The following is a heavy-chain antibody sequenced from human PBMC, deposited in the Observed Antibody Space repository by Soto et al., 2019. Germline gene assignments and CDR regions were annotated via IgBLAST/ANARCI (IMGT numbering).Heavy chain of an antibody. J-gene: IGHJ3*02. D-gene: IGHD3-10*01. CDR3: ANYGTISPVAFDI. CDR2: MNPNSGNT. CDR1: GYTFTSYD. V-gene: IGHV1-8*01. Sequence: ASVKVSCKASGYTFTSYDINWVRQATGQGLEWMGWMNPNSGNTDYAQKFQGRVTFTRNTSISTVYMDLSNRRSEDTAMYYCANYGTISPVAFDIWGQGTMVTVSS.